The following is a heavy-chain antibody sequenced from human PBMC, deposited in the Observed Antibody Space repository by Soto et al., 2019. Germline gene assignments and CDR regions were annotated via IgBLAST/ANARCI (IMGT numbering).Heavy chain of an antibody. CDR2: ISYDGSNK. V-gene: IGHV3-30*18. CDR1: GFTFSSYG. CDR3: AKDGLSDY. Sequence: QVQLVESGGGVVQPGRSLRLSCAASGFTFSSYGMHWVRQAPGKGLEWVAVISYDGSNKYYADSVKGRFTISRDNSKNTLYLQMNSLGAEDTAVYYCAKDGLSDYWGQGTLVTVSS. J-gene: IGHJ4*02.